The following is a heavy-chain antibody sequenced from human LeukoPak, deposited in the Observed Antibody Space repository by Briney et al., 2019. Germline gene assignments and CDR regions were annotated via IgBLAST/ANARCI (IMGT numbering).Heavy chain of an antibody. CDR1: GFTFSSYW. V-gene: IGHV3-74*01. CDR3: ARGWFNYYGSGGFDY. CDR2: INSDGSST. Sequence: GSLRLSCAASGFTFSSYWMHWVRQAPGKGLVWVSRINSDGSSTSYADSVKGRFTISRDNAKNTLYLQMNSLRAEDTAVYYCARGWFNYYGSGGFDYWGQGTLVTVSS. J-gene: IGHJ4*02. D-gene: IGHD3-10*01.